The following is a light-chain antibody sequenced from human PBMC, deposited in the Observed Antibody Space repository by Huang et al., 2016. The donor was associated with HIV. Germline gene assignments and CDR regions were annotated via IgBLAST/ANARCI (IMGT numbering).Light chain of an antibody. V-gene: IGKV3-15*01. J-gene: IGKJ1*01. Sequence: EIVMTQSPATLSVSPGERATLSCRASQRVGSNLAWYQHTPGQAPRLLIYGASTRATDIPARFSGSGSGTEFTLTITSLQSEDFAVYYCQQSNSWPWTFGQGTRVEIK. CDR3: QQSNSWPWT. CDR2: GAS. CDR1: QRVGSN.